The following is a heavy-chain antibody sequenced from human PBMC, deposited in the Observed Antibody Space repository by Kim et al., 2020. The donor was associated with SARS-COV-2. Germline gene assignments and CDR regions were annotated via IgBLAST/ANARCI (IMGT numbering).Heavy chain of an antibody. D-gene: IGHD1-1*01. V-gene: IGHV3-11*01. J-gene: IGHJ6*03. Sequence: GGSLRLSCAASGFTFSDYYMTWVRQAPGKGLEWVSYISSSGSYVNYADSVKGRFTISRDNAKNSLYLQMSSLRAEDTALYYCARVHSGTFLRYNLNCWG. CDR1: GFTFSDYY. CDR2: ISSSGSYV. CDR3: ARVHSGTFLRYNLNC.